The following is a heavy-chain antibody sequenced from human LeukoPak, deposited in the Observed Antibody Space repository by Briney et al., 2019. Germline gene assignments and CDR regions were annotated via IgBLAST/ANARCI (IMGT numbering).Heavy chain of an antibody. CDR1: GFTFSSYA. Sequence: GGSLRLSCAASGFTFSSYAMSWVRQAPGKGLEWVSAISGSGGSTYYAGSVKGRFTISRDNSKNTLYLQMNSLRAEDTAVYYCAKGLLWFREFDYWGQGTLVTVSS. CDR2: ISGSGGST. CDR3: AKGLLWFREFDY. D-gene: IGHD3-10*01. J-gene: IGHJ4*02. V-gene: IGHV3-23*01.